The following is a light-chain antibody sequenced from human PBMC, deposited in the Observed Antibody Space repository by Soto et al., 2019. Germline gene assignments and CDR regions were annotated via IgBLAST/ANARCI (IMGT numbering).Light chain of an antibody. CDR3: QHYNSYSEA. V-gene: IGKV1-5*03. CDR2: KAS. J-gene: IGKJ1*01. CDR1: QTISSW. Sequence: DSQMTQYPSTLSGSVGDRVTSTCRASQTISSWLAWYQQKPGKAPKLLIYKASTLKSGVPARFSGSGSGTEFTLTISSLQPDDFATYYCQHYNSYSEAFGQGTKVDIK.